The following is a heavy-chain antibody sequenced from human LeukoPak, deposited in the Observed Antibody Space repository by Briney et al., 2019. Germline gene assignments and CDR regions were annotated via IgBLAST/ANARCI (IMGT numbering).Heavy chain of an antibody. CDR3: ARKIAAPNKGLDY. V-gene: IGHV1-46*01. D-gene: IGHD6-6*01. CDR1: GYTFTSYY. CDR2: INPSGGST. J-gene: IGHJ4*02. Sequence: ASVKVSCKASGYTFTSYYLHWVRQAPGQGLEWMGIINPSGGSTNYAQKFQGRVTMTRDTSTSTLYMELSSLRSEDTAVYYCARKIAAPNKGLDYWGQGTLVTVSS.